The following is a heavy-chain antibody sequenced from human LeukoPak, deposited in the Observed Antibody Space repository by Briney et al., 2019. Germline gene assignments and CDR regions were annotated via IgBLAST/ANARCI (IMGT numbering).Heavy chain of an antibody. CDR1: GYNFSGYC. CDR2: INPNSGGT. J-gene: IGHJ6*02. Sequence: ASVKVSCKASGYNFSGYCMHWVRQAPGQGLEWMGRINPNSGGTNYAQKFQGRVTMTRDTSISTAYMELTRLTSDDTAVYYCAREGVTIFGVALNGMDVWGQGTTVTVSS. D-gene: IGHD3-3*01. CDR3: AREGVTIFGVALNGMDV. V-gene: IGHV1-2*06.